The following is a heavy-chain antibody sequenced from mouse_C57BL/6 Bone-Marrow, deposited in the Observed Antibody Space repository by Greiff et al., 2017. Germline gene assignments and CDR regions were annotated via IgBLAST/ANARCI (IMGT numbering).Heavy chain of an antibody. CDR1: GFSLTSYG. CDR2: IWSGGST. D-gene: IGHD2-1*01. Sequence: QVQLQQSGPGLVQPSQSLSITCTVSGFSLTSYGVHWVRQSPGKGLEWLGVIWSGGSTDDNAAFISRLSISKENSKSQVFFKMNSLQADDTAIYYCASPFCNYVSMDYWGQGTSVTVSS. V-gene: IGHV2-2*01. CDR3: ASPFCNYVSMDY. J-gene: IGHJ4*01.